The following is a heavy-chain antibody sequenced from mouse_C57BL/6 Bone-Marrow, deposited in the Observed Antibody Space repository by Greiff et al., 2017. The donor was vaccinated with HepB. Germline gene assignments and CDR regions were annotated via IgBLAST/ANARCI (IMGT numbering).Heavy chain of an antibody. CDR2: ISSGGDYI. CDR3: TRDWGLGLRFAY. D-gene: IGHD4-1*01. V-gene: IGHV5-9-1*02. J-gene: IGHJ3*01. Sequence: EVQGVESGEGLVKPGGSLKLSCAASGFTFSSYAMSWVRQTPEKRLEWVAYISSGGDYIYYADTVKGRFTISRDNARNTLYLQMSSLKSEDRAMYYCTRDWGLGLRFAYWGQGTLVTVSA. CDR1: GFTFSSYA.